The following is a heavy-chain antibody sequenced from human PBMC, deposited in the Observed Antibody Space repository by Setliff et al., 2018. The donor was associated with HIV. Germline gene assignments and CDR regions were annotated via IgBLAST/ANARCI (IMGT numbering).Heavy chain of an antibody. CDR1: GYTFTAYG. Sequence: ASVKVSCKPSGYTFTAYGLSWVRQAPGQGLEWMGWISTYSDETSYAQKLQGRVTMTRDTSTSTVYMELSSLRSEDTAVYYCARVYADSSGWSQDAFDIWGQGTMVTVSS. J-gene: IGHJ3*02. CDR3: ARVYADSSGWSQDAFDI. CDR2: ISTYSDET. D-gene: IGHD6-19*01. V-gene: IGHV1-18*01.